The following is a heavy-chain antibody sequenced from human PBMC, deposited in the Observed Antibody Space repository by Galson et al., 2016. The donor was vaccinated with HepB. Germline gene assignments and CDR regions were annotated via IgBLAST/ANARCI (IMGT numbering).Heavy chain of an antibody. Sequence: SLRLSCAASGFTFRDYWMSWVRQAPGKGLEWVVNIKYDGSDKYYVDSVNGRFTISRDNAENSLYLQMNSLRAEDTAVYYCSRLNTLSALDPWGQGTLVTVSS. V-gene: IGHV3-7*01. CDR3: SRLNTLSALDP. CDR2: IKYDGSDK. J-gene: IGHJ5*02. CDR1: GFTFRDYW.